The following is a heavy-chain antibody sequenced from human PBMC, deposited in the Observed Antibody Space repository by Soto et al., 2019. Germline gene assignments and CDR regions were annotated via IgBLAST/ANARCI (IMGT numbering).Heavy chain of an antibody. D-gene: IGHD2-21*01. V-gene: IGHV4-30-2*01. J-gene: IGHJ4*02. Sequence: ALSLKCTFSGYSITSGDYSWSWIRQPPGKGLEWIGYIYHSGGIYYNPSLKSRVSMSVDRSKNHFSLRLRSVTAADTATYYCARVVNDRISDSEYYFESWGQGSLVTVSS. CDR1: GYSITSGDYS. CDR2: IYHSGGI. CDR3: ARVVNDRISDSEYYFES.